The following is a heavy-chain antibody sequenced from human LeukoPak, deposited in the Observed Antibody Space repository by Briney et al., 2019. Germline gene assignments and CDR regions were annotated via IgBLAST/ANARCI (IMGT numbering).Heavy chain of an antibody. CDR1: GGSFSGYY. CDR2: INHSGGT. Sequence: SETLSLTCAVYGGSFSGYYWSWIRQPPGKGLERIGEINHSGGTNYNPSLKSRVTISLDTSKNHFSLKLTSVTAADTAVYYCASDDYGDLVYAFDIWGQGTMVTVSS. J-gene: IGHJ3*02. V-gene: IGHV4-34*01. D-gene: IGHD4-17*01. CDR3: ASDDYGDLVYAFDI.